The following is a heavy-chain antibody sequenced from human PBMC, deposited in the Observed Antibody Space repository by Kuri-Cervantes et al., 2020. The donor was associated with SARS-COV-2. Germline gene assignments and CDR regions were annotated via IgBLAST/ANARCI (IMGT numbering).Heavy chain of an antibody. CDR1: GYSISSGYY. Sequence: SETLSLTCTVSGYSISSGYYWGWIRQPPGKGLEWIGSIYHSGSTYYNPSLKSRVTISVDTSKNQFSLKLSSVTAADTAVYYCARDSYYYDSKGGGLPDYWGQGTLVTVSS. CDR2: IYHSGST. V-gene: IGHV4-38-2*02. D-gene: IGHD3-22*01. CDR3: ARDSYYYDSKGGGLPDY. J-gene: IGHJ4*02.